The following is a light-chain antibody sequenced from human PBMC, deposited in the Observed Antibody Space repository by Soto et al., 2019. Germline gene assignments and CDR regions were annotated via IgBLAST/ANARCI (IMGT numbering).Light chain of an antibody. CDR3: SSYTSSSTLV. CDR1: SSDVGGYNY. CDR2: DVS. V-gene: IGLV2-14*01. J-gene: IGLJ1*01. Sequence: QSLLTQPASVSGSPGQSITISCTGTSSDVGGYNYVSWYQQHPGKAPKLMIYDVSYRPSGVSNRFSGSKSGNTASLTISGLQAEDEADYYCSSYTSSSTLVFGTGTKVTVL.